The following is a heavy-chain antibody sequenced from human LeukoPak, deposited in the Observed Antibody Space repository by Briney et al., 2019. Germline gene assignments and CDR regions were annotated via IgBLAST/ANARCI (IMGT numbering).Heavy chain of an antibody. CDR3: SRESGAFCPFGY. D-gene: IGHD1-26*01. CDR1: GGSITSANW. J-gene: IGHJ4*02. V-gene: IGHV4-4*02. Sequence: SETLSLTCGVSGGSITSANWWSWVRQSPGQGLEWIGEISLTGQTNYNPSLSGRVTMLLDESSNHLSLHLTSVTAADTATYYCSRESGAFCPFGYWGQGTLVIVPS. CDR2: ISLTGQT.